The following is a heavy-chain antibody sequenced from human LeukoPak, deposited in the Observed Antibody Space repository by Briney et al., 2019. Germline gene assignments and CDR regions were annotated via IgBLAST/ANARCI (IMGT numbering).Heavy chain of an antibody. V-gene: IGHV4-39*01. CDR3: ARLPFHYGSGNYYYYYMDV. CDR2: INYSGST. Sequence: NPSETLSLTCTVSSGSISSSSYYWGWIRQPPGKGLEWIGSINYSGSTYYNPSLKSRVTISVDTSKNQFSLKLSSVTAADTAVYYCARLPFHYGSGNYYYYYMDVWGKGTTVTVSS. CDR1: SGSISSSSYY. J-gene: IGHJ6*03. D-gene: IGHD3-10*01.